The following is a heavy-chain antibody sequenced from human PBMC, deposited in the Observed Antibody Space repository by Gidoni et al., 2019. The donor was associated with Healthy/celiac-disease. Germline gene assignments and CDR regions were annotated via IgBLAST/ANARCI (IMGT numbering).Heavy chain of an antibody. CDR3: ARDPSMDV. CDR1: GFTFSRYR. Sequence: EVQLVEYGGGLVQPGGALRLSCAAFGFTFSRYRMNWVRQAPGKWLEWVSYIRSSSSNIYYADSVKGRFTISRDNAKNSLYLQMNSLRDEDTAVYDCARDPSMDVWGQGTTVTVSS. J-gene: IGHJ6*02. V-gene: IGHV3-48*02. CDR2: IRSSSSNI.